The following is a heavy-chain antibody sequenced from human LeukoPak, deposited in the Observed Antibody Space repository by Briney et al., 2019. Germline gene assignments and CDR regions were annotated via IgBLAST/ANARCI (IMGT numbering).Heavy chain of an antibody. CDR1: GYTFTNYA. CDR3: ARESVYYDSSAYLLR. Sequence: ASVKVSCEASGYTFTNYAMNWVRQAPGQGLEWMGWINTNTGNPTYAQGFTGRFVFSLDTSVSTAYLQISSLKAEDTAVYFCARESVYYDSSAYLLRWGQGTLVTVSS. J-gene: IGHJ4*02. CDR2: INTNTGNP. D-gene: IGHD3-22*01. V-gene: IGHV7-4-1*02.